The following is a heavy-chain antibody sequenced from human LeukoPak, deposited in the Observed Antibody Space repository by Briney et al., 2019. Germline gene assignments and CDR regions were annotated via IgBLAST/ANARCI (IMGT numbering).Heavy chain of an antibody. V-gene: IGHV3-23*01. Sequence: PGGSLRLSCAASGFTFSSCAMNWVRQAPGKGLEWVSAISGSGGSTYYADSVKGRFTISRDNSKNTLYLQMNSLRAEDTAVYYCAKDQEGYYDSSGPDYWGQGTLVTVSS. CDR2: ISGSGGST. CDR1: GFTFSSCA. CDR3: AKDQEGYYDSSGPDY. D-gene: IGHD3-22*01. J-gene: IGHJ4*02.